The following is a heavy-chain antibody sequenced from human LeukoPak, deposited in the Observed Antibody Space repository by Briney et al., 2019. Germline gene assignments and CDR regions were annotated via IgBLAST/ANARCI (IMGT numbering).Heavy chain of an antibody. CDR3: AKDKGGSPEYYFDY. J-gene: IGHJ4*02. CDR2: ISWNSGSI. D-gene: IGHD1-14*01. Sequence: PGRSLRLSCAASGFTFDDYAMHWVRQAPGKGLEWVSGISWNSGSIGYADSVKGRFTISRDNAKNSLYLQMNSLRAEDTALYYCAKDKGGSPEYYFDYWGQGTLVTVSS. CDR1: GFTFDDYA. V-gene: IGHV3-9*01.